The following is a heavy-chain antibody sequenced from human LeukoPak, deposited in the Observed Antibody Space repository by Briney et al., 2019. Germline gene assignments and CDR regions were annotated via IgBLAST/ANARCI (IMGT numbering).Heavy chain of an antibody. CDR2: ISYDGSNK. CDR1: GFTFSSYA. D-gene: IGHD6-13*01. V-gene: IGHV3-30-3*01. Sequence: GRSLRLSCAASGFTFSSYAMHWVRQAPGKGLEWVAVISYDGSNKYYADSVKGRFTISRDNSKNTLYLQMNSLRAEDTAVYYCARGTSSSSWYWFDPWGQGTLVTVSS. J-gene: IGHJ5*02. CDR3: ARGTSSSSWYWFDP.